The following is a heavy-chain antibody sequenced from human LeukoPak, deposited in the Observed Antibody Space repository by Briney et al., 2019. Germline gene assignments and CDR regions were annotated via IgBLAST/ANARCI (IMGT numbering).Heavy chain of an antibody. Sequence: PGGSLRLSCAASGFTLSSYGMHWVRQAPGKGLEWVAFIRYDGSNKYYADSVKGRFTISRDNSKNTLYLQMNSLRAEDTAVYYCAKERSSPPGPDYWGQGTLVTVSS. CDR2: IRYDGSNK. CDR1: GFTLSSYG. V-gene: IGHV3-30*02. J-gene: IGHJ4*02. CDR3: AKERSSPPGPDY. D-gene: IGHD6-13*01.